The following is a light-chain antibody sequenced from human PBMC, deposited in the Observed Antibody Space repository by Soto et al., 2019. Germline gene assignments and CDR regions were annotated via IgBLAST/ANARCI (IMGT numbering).Light chain of an antibody. V-gene: IGLV2-11*01. Sequence: QSALTQPRSVSGSPGQSVTISCTGTSSDVGNYNYVSCYQQHPGKATKVMIYDVNKWPSGVPDRFAGSKSGNKASLTISGLQAEDEADYYCCSYAGSYTWVFGGGTKLTVL. CDR3: CSYAGSYTWV. CDR2: DVN. CDR1: SSDVGNYNY. J-gene: IGLJ3*02.